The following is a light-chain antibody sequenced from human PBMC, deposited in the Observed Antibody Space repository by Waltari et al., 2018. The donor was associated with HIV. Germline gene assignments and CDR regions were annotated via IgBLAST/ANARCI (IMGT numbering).Light chain of an antibody. J-gene: IGKJ1*01. CDR1: QNIHSY. Sequence: DIQMTQSPSSLSASVGVRVTITCRASQNIHSYLNWYQHKPGKAPKLLVYAASRLQGGVPSRFSGSGSGTEFTLTISSLQPDDFATYYCQQSFSSPSFGQGTRVEIK. V-gene: IGKV1-39*01. CDR2: AAS. CDR3: QQSFSSPS.